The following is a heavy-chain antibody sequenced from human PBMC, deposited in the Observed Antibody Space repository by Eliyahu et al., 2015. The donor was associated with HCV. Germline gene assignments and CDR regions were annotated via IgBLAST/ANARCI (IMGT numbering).Heavy chain of an antibody. V-gene: IGHV3-48*03. CDR1: GLXFXDYX. CDR2: LSRSGSVI. CDR3: SVYYYDNSGYSVDY. J-gene: IGHJ4*02. Sequence: EVRLMESGGGLVQPGGSLRXSCAASGLXFXDYXMNWVRQAPGKGLEWVSYLSRSGSVIYYADSVKGRFTISRDNAKNSLNLQMNSLRAEDTAVYYCSVYYYDNSGYSVDYWGQGTLVTVSS. D-gene: IGHD3-22*01.